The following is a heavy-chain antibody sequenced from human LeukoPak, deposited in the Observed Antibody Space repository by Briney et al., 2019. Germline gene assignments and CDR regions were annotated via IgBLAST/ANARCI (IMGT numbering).Heavy chain of an antibody. CDR1: GYSLTSYD. CDR3: ARGGQGQLWPN. Sequence: GASVKVSCKASGYSLTSYDINWVRQATGQGLEWMGWMNPNSGNTGYAQKFQGRVTMTRNTSISTAYMELGSPTSEDTAVYYCARGGQGQLWPNWGQGTLVTVSS. CDR2: MNPNSGNT. J-gene: IGHJ4*02. V-gene: IGHV1-8*01. D-gene: IGHD5-18*01.